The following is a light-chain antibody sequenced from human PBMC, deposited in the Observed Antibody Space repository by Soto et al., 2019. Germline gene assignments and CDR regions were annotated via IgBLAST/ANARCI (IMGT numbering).Light chain of an antibody. CDR2: DVT. CDR1: SIDVGGYNY. J-gene: IGLJ1*01. CDR3: SSYSSTSTLYV. V-gene: IGLV2-14*01. Sequence: QSALPQPASVSGSRGHSINISCTGTSIDVGGYNYVSWYQQHPDKAPKLMIYDVTNRPPWVSNRFSGSKSGNTASLTISGLAAEDEADYFCSSYSSTSTLYVLGNGTKLTVL.